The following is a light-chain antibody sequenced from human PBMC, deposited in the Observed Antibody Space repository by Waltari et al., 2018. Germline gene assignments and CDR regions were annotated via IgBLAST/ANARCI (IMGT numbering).Light chain of an antibody. CDR2: GES. J-gene: IGKJ2*01. V-gene: IGKV1-8*01. CDR1: QGISSY. CDR3: QESYSTLYT. Sequence: AIRITQSPSSLSASTGDRVTITCRASQGISSYLAWYQQKPGKAPQLLIYGESTLQSGVPSRFSGSGSGAEFTLTISSLQPEDIATFSCQESYSTLYTFGQGTKVEIK.